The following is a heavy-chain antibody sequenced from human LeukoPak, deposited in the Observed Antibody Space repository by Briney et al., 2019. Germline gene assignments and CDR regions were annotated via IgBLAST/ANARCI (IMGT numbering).Heavy chain of an antibody. V-gene: IGHV4-4*07. CDR3: ARELDHDFWSGTRAVWFDP. CDR2: IYTSGST. Sequence: PSESLSLTCSVAGGSISSYYWSWIRQPAGNGLEWIVCIYTSGSTNYNPSLKSRVTLSVATSNNQFSLKLTSVTAAASTAYYCARELDHDFWSGTRAVWFDPWGQGTLVTVSS. J-gene: IGHJ5*02. CDR1: GGSISSYY. D-gene: IGHD3-3*01.